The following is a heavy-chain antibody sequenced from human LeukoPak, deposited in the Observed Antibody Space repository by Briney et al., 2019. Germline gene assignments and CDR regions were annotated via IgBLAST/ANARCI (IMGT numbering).Heavy chain of an antibody. D-gene: IGHD2-2*02. J-gene: IGHJ4*02. V-gene: IGHV3-30*18. CDR2: ISYDGSNK. CDR1: GFTFSSYG. Sequence: PGGSLRLSCAASGFTFSSYGMHWVRQAPGKGLEWVAVISYDGSNKYYADSVKGRFTISRDNSKNTLYLQMNSLRAEDTAVYYCAKNPGVVVPAAIARGDYWGQGTLVTVSS. CDR3: AKNPGVVVPAAIARGDY.